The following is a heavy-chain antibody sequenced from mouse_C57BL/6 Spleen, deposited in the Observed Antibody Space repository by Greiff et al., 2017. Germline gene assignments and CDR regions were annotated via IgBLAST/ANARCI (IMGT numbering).Heavy chain of an antibody. CDR1: GYAFSSYW. CDR2: IYPGDGDT. Sequence: VKLQESGAELVKPGASVKISCKASGYAFSSYWMNWVKPRPGKGLERIGQIYPGDGDTNYNGKFKGKATLTADKSSSTAYMQLSSLNSEDSAVYFFARVEKGYDMDYWGQGTTLTVSS. V-gene: IGHV1-80*01. D-gene: IGHD2-14*01. CDR3: ARVEKGYDMDY. J-gene: IGHJ2*01.